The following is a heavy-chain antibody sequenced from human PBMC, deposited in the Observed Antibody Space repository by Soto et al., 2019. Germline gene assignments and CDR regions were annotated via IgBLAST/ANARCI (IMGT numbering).Heavy chain of an antibody. Sequence: SVKVSCKASGGTFSSYTISWVRQAPGQGLEWMGRIIPILGIANYAQKFQGRVTITADKSTSTAYMELSSLRSEDTAVYYCAAETYVILTGYYGRTLYYCAQRTLVPVSA. CDR1: GGTFSSYT. CDR3: AAETYVILTGYYGRTLYY. J-gene: IGHJ4*02. V-gene: IGHV1-69*02. CDR2: IIPILGIA. D-gene: IGHD3-9*01.